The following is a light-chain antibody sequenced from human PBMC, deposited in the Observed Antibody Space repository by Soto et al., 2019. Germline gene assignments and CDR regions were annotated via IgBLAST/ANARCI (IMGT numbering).Light chain of an antibody. J-gene: IGKJ1*01. CDR3: QQYGSFPWT. CDR2: GAS. Sequence: EIVMTQSPVTLSLSPGERATLSCRAGESVSSYLAWYQQKPGQSPRLLINGASSRATGIPDRFSGSVSGTDFTLTISRLEPEDFAVYYCQQYGSFPWTFGQGTKVDIK. CDR1: ESVSSY. V-gene: IGKV3-20*01.